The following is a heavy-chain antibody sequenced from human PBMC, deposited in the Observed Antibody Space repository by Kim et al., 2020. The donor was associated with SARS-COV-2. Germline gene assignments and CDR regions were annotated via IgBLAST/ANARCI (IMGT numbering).Heavy chain of an antibody. V-gene: IGHV3-21*01. J-gene: IGHJ2*01. CDR3: AREGTVTNHWYVDL. Sequence: ADTMKGRLHISRENAKNSLFLQMNSLRAEDTAVYYCAREGTVTNHWYVDLWGRGTLVTVSS. D-gene: IGHD4-17*01.